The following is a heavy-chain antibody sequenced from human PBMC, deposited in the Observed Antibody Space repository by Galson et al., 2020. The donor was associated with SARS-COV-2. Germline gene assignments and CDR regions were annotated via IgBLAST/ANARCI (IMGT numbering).Heavy chain of an antibody. CDR1: GFTFSSYG. Sequence: GESLKISCAASGFTFSSYGMHWVRQAPGKGLEWVAVISYDGSNKYYADSVKGRFTISRDNSKNTLYLQMNSLRAEDTAVYYCAKDFIGSYYYGMDVWGQGTTVTVSS. V-gene: IGHV3-30*18. D-gene: IGHD3-10*01. CDR2: ISYDGSNK. J-gene: IGHJ6*02. CDR3: AKDFIGSYYYGMDV.